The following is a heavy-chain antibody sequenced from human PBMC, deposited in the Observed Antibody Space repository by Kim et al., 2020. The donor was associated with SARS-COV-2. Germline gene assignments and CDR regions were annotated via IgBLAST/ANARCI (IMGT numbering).Heavy chain of an antibody. CDR3: AKWDYDSSGYYYH. J-gene: IGHJ5*02. D-gene: IGHD3-22*01. Sequence: YADSVKGRFTISRDNSKNTLYLQMNSLRAEDTAVYYCAKWDYDSSGYYYHWGQGTLVTVSS. V-gene: IGHV3-23*01.